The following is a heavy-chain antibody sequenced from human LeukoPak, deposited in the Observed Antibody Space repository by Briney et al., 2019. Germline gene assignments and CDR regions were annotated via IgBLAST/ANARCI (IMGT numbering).Heavy chain of an antibody. CDR3: ARDKWGGANYYSGMGV. Sequence: SETLSLTCIVSGGSISSYYWNWIRQPPGKGLEWIGYIYDTGRTNYKPSLKSRVTMSVDTSKNQFSLRLRSVTAADTAVYYCARDKWGGANYYSGMGVWGQGTTVTVS. V-gene: IGHV4-59*01. D-gene: IGHD7-27*01. J-gene: IGHJ6*02. CDR1: GGSISSYY. CDR2: IYDTGRT.